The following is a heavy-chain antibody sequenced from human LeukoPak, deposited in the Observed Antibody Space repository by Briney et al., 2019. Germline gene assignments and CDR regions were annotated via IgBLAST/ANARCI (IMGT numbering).Heavy chain of an antibody. Sequence: GGSLRLSCAASGFTFSTYWMHWVSQVPGKGLVWVSRIKSDGSSIMYADSVRGRFTISRDNAKNTLYLQMNSLRAEDTVVYYCARDLDYGGRSNFDHWGQGTLVTVSS. CDR1: GFTFSTYW. J-gene: IGHJ4*02. V-gene: IGHV3-74*03. D-gene: IGHD4-23*01. CDR3: ARDLDYGGRSNFDH. CDR2: IKSDGSSI.